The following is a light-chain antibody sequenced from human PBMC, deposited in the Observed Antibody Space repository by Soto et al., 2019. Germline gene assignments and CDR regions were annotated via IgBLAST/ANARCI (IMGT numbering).Light chain of an antibody. CDR2: GAS. CDR1: QSVSSN. J-gene: IGKJ1*01. CDR3: QQYNKWPLT. Sequence: ILMTQSPPTLSVSPGERATLSCRASQSVSSNLAWYQQKPGQAPRLLIYGASTRATGIPARFSGSGSGTEFTLTISSLQSEDFAVYYCQQYNKWPLTVGQGTKVDIK. V-gene: IGKV3-15*01.